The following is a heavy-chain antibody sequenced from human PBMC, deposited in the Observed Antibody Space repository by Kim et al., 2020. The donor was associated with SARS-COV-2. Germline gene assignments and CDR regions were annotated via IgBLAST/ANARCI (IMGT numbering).Heavy chain of an antibody. CDR3: ARQVAVAGGEYYYYGMDV. V-gene: IGHV1-3*01. J-gene: IGHJ6*02. Sequence: GRVTITRDTSASTAYMELSSLRSEDTAVYYCARQVAVAGGEYYYYGMDVWGQGTTVTVSS. D-gene: IGHD6-19*01.